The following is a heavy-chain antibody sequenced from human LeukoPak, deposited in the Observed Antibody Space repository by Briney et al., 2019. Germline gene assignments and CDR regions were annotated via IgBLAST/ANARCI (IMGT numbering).Heavy chain of an antibody. CDR1: GYTFTIYD. V-gene: IGHV1-8*01. J-gene: IGHJ4*02. CDR2: RNPNSGNT. Sequence: GAPGKVSCTAFGYTFTIYDINWGGQAPGQGLGGRGGRNPNSGNTGYAQKFQGRVTMTRNTSISTAYMELSSLRSEDTAVYYCARGRSVAAIAVAGTRDYWGQGTLVTVSS. CDR3: ARGRSVAAIAVAGTRDY. D-gene: IGHD6-19*01.